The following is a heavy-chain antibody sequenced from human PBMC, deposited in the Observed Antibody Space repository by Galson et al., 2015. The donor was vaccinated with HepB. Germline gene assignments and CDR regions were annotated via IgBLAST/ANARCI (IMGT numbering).Heavy chain of an antibody. V-gene: IGHV1-2*02. Sequence: SVKVSCKASGYTFTGYYLHWVRQAPGQGLEWMGWINPNSGGTKYAQKFQGRVTMTRDTSINTAYMELSRLRSDDTAVFYCAISDYSGDYYMDVWGKGTSVSVSS. CDR2: INPNSGGT. D-gene: IGHD4/OR15-4a*01. CDR1: GYTFTGYY. CDR3: AISDYSGDYYMDV. J-gene: IGHJ6*03.